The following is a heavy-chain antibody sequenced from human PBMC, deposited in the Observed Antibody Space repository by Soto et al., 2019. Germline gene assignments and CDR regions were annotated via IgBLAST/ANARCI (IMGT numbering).Heavy chain of an antibody. D-gene: IGHD4-17*01. CDR2: LSTYNGNT. CDR3: ARRLYGDYDY. V-gene: IGHV1-18*01. Sequence: QAQLVQSGAEVKEPGASVKVSCKASRYSFTTSSITWRRQPPGQGIEWMGWLSTYNGNTNYAQKLQDRVTLTTDTSTSTAYIELRSLRSYDTAVYYCARRLYGDYDYWGQGTLVTVSS. CDR1: RYSFTTSS. J-gene: IGHJ4*02.